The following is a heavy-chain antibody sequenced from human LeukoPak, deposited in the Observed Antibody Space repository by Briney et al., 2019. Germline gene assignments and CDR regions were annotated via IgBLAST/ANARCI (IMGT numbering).Heavy chain of an antibody. V-gene: IGHV3-33*01. CDR1: GFTFRGNG. Sequence: GGSLRLSCAASGFTFRGNGMHWVRQAPGKGLEWVAIIWYDGSNRYYADSVKGRFTISRDNSKNTVYLQMNSLRAEDTAVYYCARGNSFGYWGQGTLVIVSS. J-gene: IGHJ4*02. CDR3: ARGNSFGY. CDR2: IWYDGSNR. D-gene: IGHD1/OR15-1a*01.